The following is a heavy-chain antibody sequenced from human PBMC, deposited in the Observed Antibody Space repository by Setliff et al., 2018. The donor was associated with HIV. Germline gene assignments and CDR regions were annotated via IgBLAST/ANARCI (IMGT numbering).Heavy chain of an antibody. CDR3: ARDRGYDSLTGYADNY. CDR1: DDPISSYY. J-gene: IGHJ4*01. D-gene: IGHD3-9*01. V-gene: IGHV3-48*03. Sequence: LTCYVTDDPISSYYWSWVRQPAGKGLEWVAHISIGDIYIDYADSVKWRFTVSRDNAKNSVYLQMSSLRAADTAVYFCARDRGYDSLTGYADNYWGHGTLVTVSS. CDR2: ISIGDIYI.